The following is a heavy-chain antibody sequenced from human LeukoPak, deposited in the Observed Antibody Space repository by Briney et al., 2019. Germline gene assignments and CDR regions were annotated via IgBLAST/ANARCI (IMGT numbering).Heavy chain of an antibody. CDR1: GLTLRSYD. D-gene: IGHD2-21*02. Sequence: PGGSLRLSCEVSGLTLRSYDMNWVRQAPGKGLEWVAYISSMGSTTYYADSVKGRVTVSRENAKSSLYLEMNSLRVEDTAVYYCTRDGWLGLWFDYWGQGTLVTVSS. CDR3: TRDGWLGLWFDY. V-gene: IGHV3-48*03. J-gene: IGHJ5*01. CDR2: ISSMGSTT.